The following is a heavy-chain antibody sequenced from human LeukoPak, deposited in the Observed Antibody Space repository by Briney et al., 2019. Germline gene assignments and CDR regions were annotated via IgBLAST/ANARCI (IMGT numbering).Heavy chain of an antibody. CDR3: ARVRAVAGIRYWYFDL. CDR1: GFTVSSNY. CDR2: IYSGGST. D-gene: IGHD6-19*01. Sequence: PGGSLRLSCAASGFTVSSNYMSWVRQAPGKRLEWVSVIYSGGSTYYADSVKGRFTISRDNSKNTLYLQMNSLRAEDTAVYYCARVRAVAGIRYWYFDLWGRGTLVTVSS. J-gene: IGHJ2*01. V-gene: IGHV3-53*01.